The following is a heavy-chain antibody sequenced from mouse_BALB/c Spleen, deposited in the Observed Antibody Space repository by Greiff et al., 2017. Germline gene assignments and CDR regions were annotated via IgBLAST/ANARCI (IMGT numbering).Heavy chain of an antibody. J-gene: IGHJ4*01. CDR1: GFTFSSYA. V-gene: IGHV5-6-5*01. Sequence: EVQVVESGGGLVKPGGSLKLSCAASGFTFSSYAMSWVRQTPEKRLEWVASISSGGSTYYPDSVKGRFTISRDNARNILYLQMSSLRSEDTAMYYCARRGVYYDYAMDYWGQGTSVTVSS. D-gene: IGHD2-4*01. CDR3: ARRGVYYDYAMDY. CDR2: ISSGGST.